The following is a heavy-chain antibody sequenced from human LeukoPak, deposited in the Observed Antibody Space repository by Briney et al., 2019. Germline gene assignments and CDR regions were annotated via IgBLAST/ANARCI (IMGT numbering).Heavy chain of an antibody. V-gene: IGHV3-30*02. D-gene: IGHD5-18*01. CDR3: AKARGLWTDY. CDR1: GFTFSSYG. J-gene: IGHJ4*02. Sequence: TGGSLRLSCAASGFTFSSYGMHWVRQAPGKGLEWVAFIRYDGSNKYYADSVKGRFTISRDNSKNTLYLQMNSLRAEDTAVYYCAKARGLWTDYWGQGTLVTVSS. CDR2: IRYDGSNK.